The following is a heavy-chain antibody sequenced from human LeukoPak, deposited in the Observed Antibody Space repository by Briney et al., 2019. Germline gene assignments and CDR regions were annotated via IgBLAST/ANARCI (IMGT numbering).Heavy chain of an antibody. D-gene: IGHD3-22*01. CDR2: ISAYNGNT. CDR3: AREGDRGTGSSGYQANFDY. Sequence: GASVNVSCNASGYTSTSYGISWVRQAPGQGREWMGWISAYNGNTNYAQTLPGRVTMTTDTSTSTAYMELTSLRSDHTAVYYCAREGDRGTGSSGYQANFDYWGQGTLVTVSS. J-gene: IGHJ4*02. CDR1: GYTSTSYG. V-gene: IGHV1-18*01.